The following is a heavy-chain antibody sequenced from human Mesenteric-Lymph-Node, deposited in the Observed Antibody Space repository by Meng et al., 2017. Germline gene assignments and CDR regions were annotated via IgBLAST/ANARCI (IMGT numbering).Heavy chain of an antibody. CDR3: VKDRYYYDSSGRQYYFDS. CDR2: ISGSGGAT. V-gene: IGHV3-23*01. CDR1: GFTFSSYA. J-gene: IGHJ4*02. Sequence: GGSLRLSCAASGFTFSSYAMSWVRQAPGKGLNWVSGISGSGGATHYADSVKGRFSIFRDNSKNTTYLQMNSLGVEDTAVYYCVKDRYYYDSSGRQYYFDSWGQGTLVTVSS. D-gene: IGHD3-22*01.